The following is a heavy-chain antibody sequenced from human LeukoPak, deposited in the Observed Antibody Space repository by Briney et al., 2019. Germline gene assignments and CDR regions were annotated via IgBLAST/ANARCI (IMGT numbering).Heavy chain of an antibody. V-gene: IGHV4-34*01. Sequence: SETLSLTCAVYGGTFSGYYWSWIRQPPGKGLEWIGETNHSGSTNYNPSLKSRVTISVDTSKNQFSLKLSSVTAADTAVYYCARGIRSSGWYYFDYWGQGTLVTVSS. CDR2: TNHSGST. CDR1: GGTFSGYY. CDR3: ARGIRSSGWYYFDY. D-gene: IGHD6-19*01. J-gene: IGHJ4*02.